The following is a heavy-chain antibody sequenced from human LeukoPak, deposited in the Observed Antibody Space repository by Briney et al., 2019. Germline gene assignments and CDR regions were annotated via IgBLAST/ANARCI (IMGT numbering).Heavy chain of an antibody. J-gene: IGHJ4*02. CDR2: INPNSGGT. CDR1: GYTFTGYY. Sequence: ASVPVSCKSSGYTFTGYYMHWVGQPPAQGLEWMGWINPNSGGTNYAQKFQGWVTMTRDTSISTAYMELSRLRSDDTAVYYCARDGPRVGATPLFWWGQGTLVTVSS. V-gene: IGHV1-2*04. CDR3: ARDGPRVGATPLFW. D-gene: IGHD1-26*01.